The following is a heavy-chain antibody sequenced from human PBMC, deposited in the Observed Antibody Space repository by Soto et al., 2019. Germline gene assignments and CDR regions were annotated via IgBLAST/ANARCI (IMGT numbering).Heavy chain of an antibody. CDR2: ISPYNGHT. V-gene: IGHV1-18*01. CDR3: ARDLTIVPATHPRLENYGMDV. CDR1: GYSFTSYG. J-gene: IGHJ6*02. Sequence: VSVKVSCKASGYSFTSYGISWVRRAPGQGLEWMGWISPYNGHTQFVERFQGRVTMTTDTSTKTAYMELRNLRSDDTAHYYCARDLTIVPATHPRLENYGMDVWGQGTTVTVSS. D-gene: IGHD2-2*01.